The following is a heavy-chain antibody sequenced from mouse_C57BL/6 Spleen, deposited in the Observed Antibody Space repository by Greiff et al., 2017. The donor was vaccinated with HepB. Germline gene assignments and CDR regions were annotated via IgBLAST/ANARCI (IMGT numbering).Heavy chain of an antibody. CDR1: GYSFTGYY. Sequence: EVKLQQSGPELVKPGASVKISCKASGYSFTGYYMNWVKQSPEKSLEWIGEINPSTGGTTYNQKFKAKATLTLDKSSSTAYMQLKSLTSEDSAVYYSARGGAPCSFDYWGQGTTLTVSS. V-gene: IGHV1-42*01. CDR3: ARGGAPCSFDY. CDR2: INPSTGGT. J-gene: IGHJ2*01.